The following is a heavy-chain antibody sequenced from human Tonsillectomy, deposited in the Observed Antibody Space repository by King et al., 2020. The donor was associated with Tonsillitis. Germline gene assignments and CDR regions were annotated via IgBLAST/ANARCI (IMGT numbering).Heavy chain of an antibody. CDR1: GGSISTYY. V-gene: IGHV4-59*01. D-gene: IGHD2-8*01. CDR2: IYYSEST. CDR3: ARVAGTYGGFGQLYFDY. Sequence: VQLQESGPGLVKPSETLSLTCTVSGGSISTYYWSWIRQTPGKGLEWIGYIYYSESTNYNPSLKSRVTISLDTSKNQFSLKLSSLTAADTAVYYCARVAGTYGGFGQLYFDYWGQGTLVTVSS. J-gene: IGHJ4*02.